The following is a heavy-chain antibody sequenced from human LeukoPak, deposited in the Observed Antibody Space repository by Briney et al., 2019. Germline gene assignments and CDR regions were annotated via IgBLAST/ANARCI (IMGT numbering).Heavy chain of an antibody. CDR3: ARGEIVLDYFDY. Sequence: SETLSLTCTVSGGSISSRSYYWGWIRQPPGKGLEWIGKISDSGNTYYSPSLRSRVTISIDMSKNQFSLKLSSVTATDTAVYYCARGEIVLDYFDYWGQGTLVTVSS. D-gene: IGHD3-16*01. V-gene: IGHV4-39*01. CDR2: ISDSGNT. J-gene: IGHJ4*02. CDR1: GGSISSRSYY.